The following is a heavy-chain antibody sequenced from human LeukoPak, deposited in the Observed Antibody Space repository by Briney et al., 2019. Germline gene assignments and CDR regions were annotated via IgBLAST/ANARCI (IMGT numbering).Heavy chain of an antibody. CDR2: LNPGGGSR. Sequence: GASVKVSCKASGYTFTNYYLHWVRQAPGQGLEWMGILNPGGGSRNYAQKFQGRVTMTTDTSTSTAYMELRSLRSDDTAIYYCAGNTMTRAKTLDYWGQGTLVTVSS. J-gene: IGHJ4*02. V-gene: IGHV1-46*01. D-gene: IGHD3-3*01. CDR3: AGNTMTRAKTLDY. CDR1: GYTFTNYY.